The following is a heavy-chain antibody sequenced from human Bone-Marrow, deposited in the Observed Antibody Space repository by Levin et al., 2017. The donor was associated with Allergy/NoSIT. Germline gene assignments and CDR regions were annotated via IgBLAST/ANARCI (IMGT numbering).Heavy chain of an antibody. CDR2: IYHSGTT. CDR1: GVTLSSAYY. V-gene: IGHV4-30-4*01. D-gene: IGHD3-16*01. Sequence: SQTLSLTCSVSGVTLSSAYYWTWIRQPPGKGLEWIGHIYHSGTTDYNPSLGSRLTLSVDTSKNQFSLKLTSVTAADTAVYYCARDPRGYMDVWGNGTTVTVSS. CDR3: ARDPRGYMDV. J-gene: IGHJ6*03.